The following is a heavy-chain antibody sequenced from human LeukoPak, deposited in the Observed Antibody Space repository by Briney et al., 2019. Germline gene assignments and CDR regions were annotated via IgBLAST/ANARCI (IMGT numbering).Heavy chain of an antibody. CDR3: ARVVSQYGDYAWIVNWFDP. Sequence: NPSETLSLTCAVYGGSFTGYSWRWIRQSPTKGLEWIGELNHNGNTYYNPSLKSRVTISVDTSKNQFSLKLSSVIAADTAVYYCARVVSQYGDYAWIVNWFDPWGQGTLVTVSS. CDR1: GGSFTGYS. CDR2: LNHNGNT. J-gene: IGHJ5*02. V-gene: IGHV4-34*01. D-gene: IGHD4-17*01.